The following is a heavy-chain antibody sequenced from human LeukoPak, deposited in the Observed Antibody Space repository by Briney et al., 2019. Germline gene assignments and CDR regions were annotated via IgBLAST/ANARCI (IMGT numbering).Heavy chain of an antibody. V-gene: IGHV3-30-3*01. D-gene: IGHD6-13*01. J-gene: IGHJ4*02. Sequence: GGSLRLSCAASGFIFSSHAMNWVRQAPGKGLEWVAVISYDGSNKYYADSVQGRFTISRDNSKNTLNLQMNSLRTEDTAIYYCARDRIAAAVPFYFDSWGQGALVTVSS. CDR3: ARDRIAAAVPFYFDS. CDR2: ISYDGSNK. CDR1: GFIFSSHA.